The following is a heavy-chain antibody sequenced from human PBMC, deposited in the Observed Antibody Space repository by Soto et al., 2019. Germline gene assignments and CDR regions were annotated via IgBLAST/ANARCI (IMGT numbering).Heavy chain of an antibody. CDR3: AKGAGTSPSGFDP. D-gene: IGHD2-2*01. V-gene: IGHV3-23*01. J-gene: IGHJ5*02. Sequence: EVQLLESGGGLEQPGGSLRLSCAASGITFSSYAMSWVRQAPGKGLEWVSGISGSGGSTYYADSVKGRFTISRDNSKNTVYLQMNSLRVEATAVYYCAKGAGTSPSGFDPWGQGTLVTVSS. CDR1: GITFSSYA. CDR2: ISGSGGST.